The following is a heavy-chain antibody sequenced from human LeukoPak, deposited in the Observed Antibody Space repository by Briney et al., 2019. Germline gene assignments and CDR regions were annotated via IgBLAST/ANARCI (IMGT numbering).Heavy chain of an antibody. CDR2: ISSSGSTI. D-gene: IGHD6-19*01. Sequence: GGSLRLSCAVAGLTISSFDMNWVRQAPGKGLEWVSYISSSGSTIYYADSVKGRFTISRDNAKNSLYLQMNSLRAEDTGVYYCARDGSGWYDYWGQGILVTVSS. J-gene: IGHJ4*02. CDR1: GLTISSFD. CDR3: ARDGSGWYDY. V-gene: IGHV3-48*03.